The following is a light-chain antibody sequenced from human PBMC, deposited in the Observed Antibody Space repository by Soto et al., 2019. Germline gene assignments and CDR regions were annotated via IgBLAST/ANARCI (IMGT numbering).Light chain of an antibody. CDR1: QSVSSN. CDR3: RQYYNWPLT. V-gene: IGKV3-15*01. Sequence: EIVMTQSPATLSVSPGERATLSCRASQSVSSNLAWYQQKPGQAPRLLIYGASTRATGIPARFSGSGSGTEFTLTISSLQSEDFAVYYWRQYYNWPLTFGGGTKVEIK. CDR2: GAS. J-gene: IGKJ4*01.